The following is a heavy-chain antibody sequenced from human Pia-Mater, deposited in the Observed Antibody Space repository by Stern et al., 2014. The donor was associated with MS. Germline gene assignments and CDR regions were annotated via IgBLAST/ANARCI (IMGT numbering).Heavy chain of an antibody. Sequence: GQLVQSGAEVRKPGASVKVSCKASGYTFTSDDINWVRQAPGQGLEWMGWMNPDSGDTGFAQKFQGRVTMTRDTSITTAFMELTNLRSDDTAVYYCTKAWDSWGPGTLIIVSS. V-gene: IGHV1-8*01. CDR1: GYTFTSDD. CDR3: TKAWDS. J-gene: IGHJ5*01. CDR2: MNPDSGDT.